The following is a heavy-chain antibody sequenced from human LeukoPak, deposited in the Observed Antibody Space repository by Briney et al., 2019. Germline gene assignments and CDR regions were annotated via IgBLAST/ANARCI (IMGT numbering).Heavy chain of an antibody. J-gene: IGHJ5*02. CDR2: ISYDGSNK. CDR3: AREVSGSYYSNWFDP. D-gene: IGHD1-26*01. V-gene: IGHV3-30-3*01. Sequence: GGSLRLSCAASGFTFSSYAMHWVRQAPGKGLKWVAVISYDGSNKYYADSVKGRFTISRDNSKNTLYLQMNSLRAEDTAVYYCAREVSGSYYSNWFDPWGQGTLVTVPS. CDR1: GFTFSSYA.